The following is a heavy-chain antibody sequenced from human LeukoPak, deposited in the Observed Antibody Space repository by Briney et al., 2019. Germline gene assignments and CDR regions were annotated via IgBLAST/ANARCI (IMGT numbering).Heavy chain of an antibody. V-gene: IGHV4-59*01. CDR1: GGSISYYY. J-gene: IGHJ6*02. CDR3: AREDPQARVPEGMDV. CDR2: VYYSGTT. Sequence: PSETLSLTCTVSGGSISYYYWSWIRQCPRQGQERIGYVYYSGTTNYNPSRKSRVTISVDTYKNQFSLQLRSGTAADTAVYYCAREDPQARVPEGMDVWGQGTTVTVSS. D-gene: IGHD4/OR15-4a*01.